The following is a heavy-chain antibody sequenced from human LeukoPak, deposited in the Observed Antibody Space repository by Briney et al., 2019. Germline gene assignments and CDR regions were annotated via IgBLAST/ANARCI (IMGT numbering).Heavy chain of an antibody. Sequence: PSETLSLTCAVYGGSFSGYYWSWIRQPPGKGLEWIGEINHSGSTNYNPSLKSRVTISVDTSKNQFSLKLSSVTAADTAVYYCARQLATAMVYFDYWGRGTLVTVSS. D-gene: IGHD5-18*01. CDR3: ARQLATAMVYFDY. J-gene: IGHJ4*02. V-gene: IGHV4-34*01. CDR2: INHSGST. CDR1: GGSFSGYY.